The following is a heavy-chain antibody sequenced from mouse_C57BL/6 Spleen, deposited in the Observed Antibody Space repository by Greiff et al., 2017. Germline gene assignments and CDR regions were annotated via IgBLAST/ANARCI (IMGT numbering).Heavy chain of an antibody. Sequence: QVQLQQPGAELVRPVSSVKLSCKASGYTFTSYWMDWVKQRPGQGLEWIGNIYPSDSETHYNQKFKDKATLTVDKSSSTAYMQLSSLTSEDSAVYYCARDYSNYFDYWGQGTTLTVSS. CDR2: IYPSDSET. CDR3: ARDYSNYFDY. J-gene: IGHJ2*01. D-gene: IGHD2-5*01. V-gene: IGHV1-61*01. CDR1: GYTFTSYW.